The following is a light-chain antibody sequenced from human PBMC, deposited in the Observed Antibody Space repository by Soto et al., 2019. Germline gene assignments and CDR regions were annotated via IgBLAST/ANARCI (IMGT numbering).Light chain of an antibody. CDR1: PSISSR. CDR3: QHYNDWRRT. V-gene: IGKV3-15*01. J-gene: IGKJ1*01. Sequence: EIVMTQSPATLSVSPGVGATLSCRASPSISSRLAWYQQKPGQAPRLLIYGAATSATGVPARFSGSGSGPEYTLNIRGLQSEDLAVYCCQHYNDWRRTFGQGIQVEIK. CDR2: GAA.